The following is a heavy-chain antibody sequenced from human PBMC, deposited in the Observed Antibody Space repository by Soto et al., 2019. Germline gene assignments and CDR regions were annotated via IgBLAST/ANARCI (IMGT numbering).Heavy chain of an antibody. D-gene: IGHD2-2*01. Sequence: QVQLVQSGAEVKKPGASVKVSCKATGYTFTSYDINSVRQATGQGLEWMGWMNPNSGNTGYAQKFQGRVTMTRDTCINTAYMELSSLRAEDSAVYYWAREVAGRSYQPIDLWGQVTLITVSS. CDR1: GYTFTSYD. CDR2: MNPNSGNT. J-gene: IGHJ5*02. V-gene: IGHV1-8*01. CDR3: AREVAGRSYQPIDL.